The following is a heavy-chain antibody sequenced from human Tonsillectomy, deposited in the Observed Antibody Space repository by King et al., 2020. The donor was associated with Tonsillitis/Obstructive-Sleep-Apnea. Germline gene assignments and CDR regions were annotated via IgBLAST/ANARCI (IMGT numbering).Heavy chain of an antibody. J-gene: IGHJ5*02. CDR2: INHSGST. Sequence: VQLQKWGAGLLKPSETLSLTCAVYGGSFSGYYWTWIRQPPGKGLEWIGEINHSGSTNYNPSLKSRVTISVDTSKNQFSLKLSSVTAADTAVYYCARGEVVPAAIPPNWFDPWGQGTLVTVSS. V-gene: IGHV4-34*01. D-gene: IGHD2-2*02. CDR1: GGSFSGYY. CDR3: ARGEVVPAAIPPNWFDP.